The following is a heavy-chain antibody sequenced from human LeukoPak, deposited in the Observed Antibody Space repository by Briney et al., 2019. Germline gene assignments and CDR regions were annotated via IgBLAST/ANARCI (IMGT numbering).Heavy chain of an antibody. V-gene: IGHV1-69*05. CDR2: IIPIFGTA. CDR1: GGTFSSYA. CDR3: ARMLTIAVAGTSSWFDP. J-gene: IGHJ5*02. D-gene: IGHD6-19*01. Sequence: ASVKVSRKASGGTFSSYAISWVRQAPGQGLEWMGGIIPIFGTANYAQKFQGRVTITTDESTSTAYMELSSLRSEDTAVYDCARMLTIAVAGTSSWFDPWGQGTLVTVSS.